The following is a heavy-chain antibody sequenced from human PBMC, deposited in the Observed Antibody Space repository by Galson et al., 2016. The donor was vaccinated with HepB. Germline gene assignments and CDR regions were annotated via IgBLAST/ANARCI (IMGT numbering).Heavy chain of an antibody. D-gene: IGHD2-15*01. J-gene: IGHJ6*03. CDR3: ARVESGGSPSTNYMDV. Sequence: TLSLTCTVSGGSISSGTYHWSWIRQPAGKGLEWIGRIYTSGSTKYNPSLKSRVTISVDTYKNQFSLKLTPVTAADTAVYYCARVESGGSPSTNYMDVWGKGTTVTVSS. V-gene: IGHV4-61*02. CDR2: IYTSGST. CDR1: GGSISSGTYH.